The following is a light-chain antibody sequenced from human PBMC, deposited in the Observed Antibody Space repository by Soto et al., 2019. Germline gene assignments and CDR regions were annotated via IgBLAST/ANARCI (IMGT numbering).Light chain of an antibody. CDR1: DDVSSK. J-gene: IGKJ1*01. Sequence: ILMTQSPATLSVSPGGRATLSCRDSDDVSSKLAWYQQKPGLPPRLVIYDASTRATGIPGRFSGSGSGNDFTVTISGLQSEDFALYYCLQYDTWPPGTCGQGTKVEI. V-gene: IGKV3-15*01. CDR3: LQYDTWPPGT. CDR2: DAS.